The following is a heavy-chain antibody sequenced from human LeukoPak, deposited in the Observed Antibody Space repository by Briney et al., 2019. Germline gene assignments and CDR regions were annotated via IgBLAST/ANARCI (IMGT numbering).Heavy chain of an antibody. J-gene: IGHJ4*02. V-gene: IGHV4-38-2*02. CDR1: GYSISSGYY. D-gene: IGHD1/OR15-1a*01. CDR2: IYHSGST. Sequence: SETLSLTCAVSGYSISSGYYWGWIRQPPGKGLEWIGSIYHSGSTYYNPSLKSRVTISVDTSKNQFSLKLSSVTAADTAVYYCARDDGGGTYYFDYWGQGTLVTVSS. CDR3: ARDDGGGTYYFDY.